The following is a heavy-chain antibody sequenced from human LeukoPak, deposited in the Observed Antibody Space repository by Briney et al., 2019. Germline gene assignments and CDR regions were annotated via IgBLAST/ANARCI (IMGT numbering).Heavy chain of an antibody. CDR1: GFTFSSYG. J-gene: IGHJ4*02. CDR3: AKRPGTTYPDY. CDR2: ISYDGSNK. Sequence: GRSLRLSCAASGFTFSSYGMHWVRQAPGKGLEWVAVISYDGSNKYYADSVKGRFTISRDNSKNTLYLQMNSLRAEDTAVYYCAKRPGTTYPDYWGQGTLVTVSS. V-gene: IGHV3-30*18. D-gene: IGHD1-1*01.